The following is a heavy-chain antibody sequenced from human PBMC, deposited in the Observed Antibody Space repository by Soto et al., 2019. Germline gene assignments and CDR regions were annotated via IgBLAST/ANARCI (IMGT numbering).Heavy chain of an antibody. D-gene: IGHD5-18*01. CDR1: GYTFTSYG. V-gene: IGHV1-18*04. Sequence: GASVKVSCKASGYTFTSYGISWVRQAPGQGLEWMGWISAYNGNTNYAQKLQGRVTITRDMSTSTAYMELSSLRSEDTAVYYCAADGVDTAMVEFDYWGQGTLVTVSS. CDR3: AADGVDTAMVEFDY. J-gene: IGHJ4*02. CDR2: ISAYNGNT.